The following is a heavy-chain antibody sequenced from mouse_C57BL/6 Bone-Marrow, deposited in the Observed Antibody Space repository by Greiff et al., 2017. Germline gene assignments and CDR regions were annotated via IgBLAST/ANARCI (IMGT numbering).Heavy chain of an antibody. V-gene: IGHV1-75*01. CDR3: ERCPFYGDWFAY. Sequence: QVQLQQSGPELVKPGASVKISCKASGYTFTDYYMNWVKQRPGQGLEWIGWINPESGSTYYNEKFKGKATLTVDKSSSTAYMLLSSLTSEDSAVYFCERCPFYGDWFAYWGQGTLVTVSA. J-gene: IGHJ3*01. D-gene: IGHD1-1*01. CDR1: GYTFTDYY. CDR2: INPESGST.